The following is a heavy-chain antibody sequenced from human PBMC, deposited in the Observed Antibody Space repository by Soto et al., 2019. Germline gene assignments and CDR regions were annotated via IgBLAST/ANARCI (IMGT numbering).Heavy chain of an antibody. D-gene: IGHD3-3*01. CDR2: ISSSSSYI. CDR1: GFTFSSYS. J-gene: IGHJ6*02. CDR3: ARSWNYYYYYGRDV. Sequence: EVQLVESGGGLVKPGGSLRLSCAASGFTFSSYSMNWVRQAPGKGLEWVSSISSSSSYIYYADSVKGPFTISRDNAKNSLYLEMNSLRAEDTAVYYCARSWNYYYYYGRDVWGLGTTVTVSS. V-gene: IGHV3-21*01.